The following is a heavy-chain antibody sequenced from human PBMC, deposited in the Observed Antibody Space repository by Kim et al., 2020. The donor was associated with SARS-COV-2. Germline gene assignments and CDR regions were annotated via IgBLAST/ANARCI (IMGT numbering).Heavy chain of an antibody. D-gene: IGHD6-13*01. V-gene: IGHV3-21*01. Sequence: IYYADSVKGRFTISRDNAKNSLYLQMNSLRAEDTAVYYCARIAAAGWFYDYWGQGTLVTVSS. CDR2: I. CDR3: ARIAAAGWFYDY. J-gene: IGHJ4*02.